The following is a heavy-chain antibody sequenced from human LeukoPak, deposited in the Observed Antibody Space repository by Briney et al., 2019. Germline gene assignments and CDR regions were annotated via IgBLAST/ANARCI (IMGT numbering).Heavy chain of an antibody. D-gene: IGHD3-22*01. Sequence: SETLSLTCAVYGGSLSGYYWSWIRQSPGKGLECIGYIYYSGSTNYNPSLKSRVTISVDTSRNQFSLKLTSVTAADTAVYYCAKVSDRDSSGYYWGFEYWGQGTLVTVSS. J-gene: IGHJ4*02. V-gene: IGHV4-59*08. CDR2: IYYSGST. CDR1: GGSLSGYY. CDR3: AKVSDRDSSGYYWGFEY.